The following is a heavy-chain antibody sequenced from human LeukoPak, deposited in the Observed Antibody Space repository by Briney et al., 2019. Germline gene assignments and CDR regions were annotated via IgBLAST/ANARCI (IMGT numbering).Heavy chain of an antibody. CDR1: GFPFSIYA. Sequence: GGSLRLSCAASGFPFSIYAMTWVRQAPGKGLEWVSLIIGSGDRTYYADSVKGRFTISRDNSKNTVYLQMSSLTAEDTAIYYCAKGKGYCSSNRCWSFDKWGQGTLVTVSS. V-gene: IGHV3-23*01. CDR3: AKGKGYCSSNRCWSFDK. D-gene: IGHD2-2*01. J-gene: IGHJ4*02. CDR2: IIGSGDRT.